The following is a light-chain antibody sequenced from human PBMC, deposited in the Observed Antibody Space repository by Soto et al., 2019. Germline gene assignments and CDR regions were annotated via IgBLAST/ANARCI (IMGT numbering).Light chain of an antibody. CDR2: GAS. CDR1: QSVSSSY. J-gene: IGKJ1*01. V-gene: IGKV3-20*01. CDR3: QQYGSSPRT. Sequence: TVLTQSPGTLSLSPGERATLSCRASQSVSSSYLAWYQQKPGQAPRLLIYGASSRATGIPDRFSGSGSGTDFTLTISRPEPEDFAVYYCQQYGSSPRTFGQGTKVDIK.